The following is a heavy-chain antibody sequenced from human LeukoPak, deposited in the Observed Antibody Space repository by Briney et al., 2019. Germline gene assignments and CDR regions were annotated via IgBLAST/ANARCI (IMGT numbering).Heavy chain of an antibody. D-gene: IGHD3-22*01. CDR2: IYTSGST. Sequence: SETLSLTCIVSGGSISSYYWSWIRQPARKGLEWIGRIYTSGSTNYNPSLKSRVTMSVDTSKNQFSLKLSSVTAADTAVYYCARGTYYYDSSGYYAFDIWGQGTMVTVSS. CDR3: ARGTYYYDSSGYYAFDI. V-gene: IGHV4-4*07. CDR1: GGSISSYY. J-gene: IGHJ3*02.